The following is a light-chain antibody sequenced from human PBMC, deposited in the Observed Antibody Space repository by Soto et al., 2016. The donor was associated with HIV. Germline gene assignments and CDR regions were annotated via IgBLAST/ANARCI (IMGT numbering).Light chain of an antibody. CDR1: NLGDKY. CDR2: QDS. CDR3: QAWDTNTYVI. J-gene: IGLJ2*01. Sequence: SFELSQPPSLSASPGQTASITCSGENLGDKYVCWYQQKPGQSPVLVIHQDSERPSGIPERFSGSNSGNTATLTISGTQAMDEGDYYCQAWDTNTYVIFGGGTKRDRP. V-gene: IGLV3-1*01.